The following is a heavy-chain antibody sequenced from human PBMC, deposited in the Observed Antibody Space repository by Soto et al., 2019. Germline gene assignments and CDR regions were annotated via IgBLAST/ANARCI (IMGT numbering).Heavy chain of an antibody. CDR2: IYYSGST. CDR3: ARDGRGYSYGRDTYGMDV. J-gene: IGHJ6*02. D-gene: IGHD5-18*01. V-gene: IGHV4-31*03. CDR1: GGSISSGGYY. Sequence: SETLSLTCTVSGGSISSGGYYWSWIRQHTGKGLEWIGYIYYSGSTYYNPSLKSRVTISVDTSKNQFSLKLSSVTAADTAVYYCARDGRGYSYGRDTYGMDVWGQGTTVTVSS.